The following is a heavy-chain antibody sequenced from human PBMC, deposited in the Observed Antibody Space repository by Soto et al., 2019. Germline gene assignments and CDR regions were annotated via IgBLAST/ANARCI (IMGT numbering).Heavy chain of an antibody. CDR1: GDSISSYY. D-gene: IGHD6-6*01. Sequence: SATLSLTCTVYGDSISSYYWSWILQPPGNGLEWIGYISYSGSTSYNPSLKSRATISIDTSKNQFSLNLYSLTAADTAVYFCATERISARLLDYWGRGTLVAVSS. V-gene: IGHV4-59*01. CDR3: ATERISARLLDY. CDR2: ISYSGST. J-gene: IGHJ4*02.